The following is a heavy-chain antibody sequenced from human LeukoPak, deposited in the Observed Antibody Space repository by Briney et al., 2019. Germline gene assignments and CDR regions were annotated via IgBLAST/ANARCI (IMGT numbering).Heavy chain of an antibody. CDR1: GDIVSSNSAA. J-gene: IGHJ4*02. CDR3: ARGSYTSTWF. Sequence: SQTLSLTCALSGDIVSSNSAAWRWSRQSPSRGLEWLGRTYYRSKWYTEYAVSVKSRITINPDTSNHQFSLQLNSVTPEDTAVYYCARGSYTSTWFWGQGTLVTVSS. D-gene: IGHD6-13*01. V-gene: IGHV6-1*01. CDR2: TYYRSKWYT.